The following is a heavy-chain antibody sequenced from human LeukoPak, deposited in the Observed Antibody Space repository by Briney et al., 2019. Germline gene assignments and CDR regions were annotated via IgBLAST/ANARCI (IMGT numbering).Heavy chain of an antibody. CDR3: ARVDYGDYDDWFDP. CDR2: IYYSGST. V-gene: IGHV4-59*01. CDR1: GGSISSYY. D-gene: IGHD4-17*01. J-gene: IGHJ5*02. Sequence: SETLSLTCTVSGGSISSYYWSWIRQPPGKGLEWIGYIYYSGSTYYNPSLKSRVTISVDTSKNQFSLKLSSVTAADTAVYYCARVDYGDYDDWFDPWGQGTLVTVSS.